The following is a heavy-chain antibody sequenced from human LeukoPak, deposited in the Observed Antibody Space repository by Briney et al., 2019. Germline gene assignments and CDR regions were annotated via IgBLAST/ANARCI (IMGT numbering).Heavy chain of an antibody. CDR1: GGSISSSSYY. J-gene: IGHJ4*02. CDR3: ARARHDYGDPYYFDY. D-gene: IGHD4-17*01. V-gene: IGHV4-61*05. CDR2: IYYSGST. Sequence: SETLSLTCTVSGGSISSSSYYWGWIRQPPGKGLEWIGYIYYSGSTNYNPSLKSRVTISVGTSKNQFSLKLSSVTAADTAVYYCARARHDYGDPYYFDYWGQGTLVIVSS.